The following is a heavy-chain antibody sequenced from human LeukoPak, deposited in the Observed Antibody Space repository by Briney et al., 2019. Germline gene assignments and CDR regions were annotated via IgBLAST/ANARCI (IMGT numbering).Heavy chain of an antibody. Sequence: SETLSLTCTVSGYSISSGYYWGWIRQPPGRGLEWIGNIYHSGSAYYNPSLKSRVTISVDTSKNQFSLKLSSVTAADTAVYYCARDKTTVTPFDYWGQGTLVTVSS. D-gene: IGHD4-17*01. CDR2: IYHSGSA. J-gene: IGHJ4*02. CDR3: ARDKTTVTPFDY. CDR1: GYSISSGYY. V-gene: IGHV4-38-2*02.